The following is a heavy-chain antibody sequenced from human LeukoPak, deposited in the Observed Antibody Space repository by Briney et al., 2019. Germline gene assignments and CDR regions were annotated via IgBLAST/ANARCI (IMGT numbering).Heavy chain of an antibody. CDR1: GFTVSSNY. CDR3: AADFAEAFDY. V-gene: IGHV3-53*05. J-gene: IGHJ4*02. CDR2: IYGGGST. Sequence: AGGSLRLSCAASGFTVSSNYMSWVRQAPGKGLEWVSVIYGGGSTYYADPVKGRFTISRDNFKNTLYLQMSTLRTEDTAVYYCAADFAEAFDYWGQGTLVTVSS.